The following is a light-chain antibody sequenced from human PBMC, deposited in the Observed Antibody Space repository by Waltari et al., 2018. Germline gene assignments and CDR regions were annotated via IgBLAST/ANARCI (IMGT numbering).Light chain of an antibody. V-gene: IGLV2-18*02. CDR1: SSDVGSYNR. J-gene: IGLJ2*01. CDR3: SSYTSSNSVV. CDR2: EVS. Sequence: QSALTQPPSVSGSPGQSVTISCTGTSSDVGSYNRVSWYQQPPGTAPNLMIYEVSYRPSGVPDRFSRSKSGNTAALTISGLQAEDEADYYCSSYTSSNSVVFGGGTNLTVL.